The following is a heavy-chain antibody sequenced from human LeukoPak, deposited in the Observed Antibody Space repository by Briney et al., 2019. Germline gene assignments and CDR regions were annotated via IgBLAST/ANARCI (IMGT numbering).Heavy chain of an antibody. D-gene: IGHD3-22*01. J-gene: IGHJ6*03. CDR3: ARPTYYYDSSGFYYYYYMDV. V-gene: IGHV5-51*01. CDR2: IYPGDSDT. CDR1: GYRFTSYW. Sequence: GESLKISCKGSGYRFTSYWIGWVRQMPGKGLEWMGIIYPGDSDTRYSPSFQGQVTISADKSISTAYLQWSSLKASDTAMYYCARPTYYYDSSGFYYYYYMDVWGKGTTVTVSS.